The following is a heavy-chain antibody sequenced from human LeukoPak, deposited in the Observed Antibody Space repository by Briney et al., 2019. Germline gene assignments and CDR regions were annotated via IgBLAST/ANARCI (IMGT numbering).Heavy chain of an antibody. CDR3: ARGAHIVVVPAAIDY. CDR2: INPSGGST. CDR1: GYTFTSYY. Sequence: GASVKVSCKASGYTFTSYYMHWVRQASGQGLEWMGIINPSGGSTSYAQKFQGRVTMTRDTSTSTVYMELSSLRSEDTAVYYCARGAHIVVVPAAIDYWGQGTLVTVSS. J-gene: IGHJ4*02. V-gene: IGHV1-46*01. D-gene: IGHD2-2*01.